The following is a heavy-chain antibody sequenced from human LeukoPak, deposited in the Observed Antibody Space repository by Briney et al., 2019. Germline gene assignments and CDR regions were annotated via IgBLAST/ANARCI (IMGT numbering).Heavy chain of an antibody. CDR3: ARVKGAYNWFDP. J-gene: IGHJ5*02. Sequence: SETLSLTCTVPGGSISSGGYYWSWIRQHPGKGLEWIGYIYYSGSTYYNPSLKSRVTISVDTSKNQFSLKLSSVTAADTAVYYCARVKGAYNWFDPWGQGTLVTVSS. CDR1: GGSISSGGYY. V-gene: IGHV4-31*03. D-gene: IGHD3-16*01. CDR2: IYYSGST.